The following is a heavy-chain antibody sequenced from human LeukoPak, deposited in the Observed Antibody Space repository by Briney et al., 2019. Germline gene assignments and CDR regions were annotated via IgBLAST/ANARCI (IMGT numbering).Heavy chain of an antibody. Sequence: PSQTLSLTCTVSGGSISSGGYYWSWIRQHPGKGLEWIGYIYYSGSTYYNPSLKSRVTISVDTSKNQFSLKLSSVTAADTAVYYCARKVSPVTQIDYWGQGALVTVSS. CDR3: ARKVSPVTQIDY. CDR2: IYYSGST. CDR1: GGSISSGGYY. J-gene: IGHJ4*02. D-gene: IGHD4-17*01. V-gene: IGHV4-31*03.